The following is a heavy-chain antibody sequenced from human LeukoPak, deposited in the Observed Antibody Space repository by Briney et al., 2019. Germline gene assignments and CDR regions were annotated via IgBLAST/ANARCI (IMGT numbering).Heavy chain of an antibody. CDR2: INTDGSAT. D-gene: IGHD6-13*01. J-gene: IGHJ4*02. V-gene: IGHV3-74*01. CDR1: GFNFISYW. CDR3: ARGTAVTAGIDY. Sequence: GGSLRLSCAVSGFNFISYWMHWVRQAPGKGLVWGSLINTDGSATTYGDSAKGRFTVSRDNDKNTLFLEMNSLRVEDTAVYYCARGTAVTAGIDYWGQGNLVTVSS.